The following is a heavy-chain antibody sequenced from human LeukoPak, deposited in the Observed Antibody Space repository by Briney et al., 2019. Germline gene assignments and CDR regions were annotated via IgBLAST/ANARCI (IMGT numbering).Heavy chain of an antibody. CDR3: ARLLSTHNWFDS. CDR1: GYNFAGYW. Sequence: GESLKISCKSSGYNFAGYWIGWVHQMPGRGLEWMGLIYPGDSDSRYSPSFQGQVTISADKSITTAYLQWSSLKASDTAIYYCARLLSTHNWFDSWGQGTLVTVSS. V-gene: IGHV5-51*07. D-gene: IGHD2-2*01. CDR2: IYPGDSDS. J-gene: IGHJ5*01.